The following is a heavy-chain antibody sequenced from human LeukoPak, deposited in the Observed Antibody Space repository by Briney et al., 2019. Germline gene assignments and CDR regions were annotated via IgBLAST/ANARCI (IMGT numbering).Heavy chain of an antibody. CDR2: ISTSGST. CDR1: GGSMSSYY. CDR3: ARGNPRPFDY. Sequence: SETLSLTCAVSGGSMSSYYWSWIRQFAGKGLEWIGRISTSGSTSYNPSLKSRVTISVDTSKSQFSLKLSSVTAADTALYFCARGNPRPFDYWGQGTLVTVSS. V-gene: IGHV4-4*07. J-gene: IGHJ4*02.